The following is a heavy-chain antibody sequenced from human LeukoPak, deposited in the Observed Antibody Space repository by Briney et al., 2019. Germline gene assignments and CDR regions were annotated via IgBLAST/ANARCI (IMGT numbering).Heavy chain of an antibody. Sequence: SETLSLTCTVPVGSISSYYWSWIRQPPGKGLGGIGYIYYSGSTNYNPSIKSRVTISVDTSKTQFSLKLSSVTAAATAVYYCARRRGGYSYGLHYYYMDVWGKGTTVTVSS. CDR3: ARRRGGYSYGLHYYYMDV. D-gene: IGHD5-18*01. CDR1: VGSISSYY. CDR2: IYYSGST. V-gene: IGHV4-59*01. J-gene: IGHJ6*03.